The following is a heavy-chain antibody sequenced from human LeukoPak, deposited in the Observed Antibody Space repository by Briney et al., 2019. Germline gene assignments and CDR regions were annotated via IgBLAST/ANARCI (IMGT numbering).Heavy chain of an antibody. J-gene: IGHJ6*03. Sequence: ASVKVSCKASGYTFTGYYMHWVRQAPGQGLEWMGWINPNSGGTNYAQKFQGRVTMTRDTSISTAYMELSRLRSDDTAVYYCARDVITFGGVIAHVGRKDYYYYMDVWGKGTTVTVSS. CDR3: ARDVITFGGVIAHVGRKDYYYYMDV. CDR1: GYTFTGYY. D-gene: IGHD3-16*02. CDR2: INPNSGGT. V-gene: IGHV1-2*02.